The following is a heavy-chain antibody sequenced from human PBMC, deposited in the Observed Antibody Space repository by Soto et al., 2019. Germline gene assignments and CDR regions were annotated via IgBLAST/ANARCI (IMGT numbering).Heavy chain of an antibody. CDR3: TRESGSYYYYYGMDV. CDR1: GFTFGDYA. Sequence: GGSLRLSCTASGFTFGDYAMSWFRQAPGKGLEWVGFIRSKAYGGTTEYAASVKGRFTISRDDSKSIAYLQMNSLKTEDTAVYYCTRESGSYYYYYGMDVWGQGTTVTVSS. CDR2: IRSKAYGGTT. V-gene: IGHV3-49*03. J-gene: IGHJ6*02. D-gene: IGHD1-26*01.